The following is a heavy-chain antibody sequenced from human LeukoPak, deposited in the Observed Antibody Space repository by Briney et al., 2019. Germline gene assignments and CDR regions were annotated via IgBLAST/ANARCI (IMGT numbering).Heavy chain of an antibody. Sequence: GGSLRLSCAASGLTVSDNYMTWVRQAPGKGLESVTVIYAGGSTFYADSVKGRFTISRDNSKNTVHLQMNSLRAEDTAVYYCARDRSYDSSGYPFDFWGQGTLLTVSS. V-gene: IGHV3-66*02. CDR2: IYAGGST. J-gene: IGHJ4*02. CDR1: GLTVSDNY. D-gene: IGHD3-22*01. CDR3: ARDRSYDSSGYPFDF.